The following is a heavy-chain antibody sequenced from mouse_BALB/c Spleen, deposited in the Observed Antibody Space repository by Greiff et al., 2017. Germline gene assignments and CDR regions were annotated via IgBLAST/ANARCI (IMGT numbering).Heavy chain of an antibody. Sequence: EVNLVESGGGLVQPGGSLKLSCAASGFTFSSYGMSWVRQTPDKRLEWVATINSNGGSTYYPDSVKGRFTISRDNAKNTLYLQMSSLKSEDTAMYYCARDLGYWGQGTLVTVSA. CDR2: INSNGGST. CDR3: ARDLGY. CDR1: GFTFSSYG. J-gene: IGHJ3*01. V-gene: IGHV5-6-3*01. D-gene: IGHD4-1*01.